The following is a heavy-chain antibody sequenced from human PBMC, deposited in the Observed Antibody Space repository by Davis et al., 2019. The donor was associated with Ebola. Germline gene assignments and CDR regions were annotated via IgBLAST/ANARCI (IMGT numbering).Heavy chain of an antibody. D-gene: IGHD4-17*01. CDR1: EDTFSTYA. CDR2: IIPIIGIE. CDR3: ARGSRHGDYVHLDY. J-gene: IGHJ4*02. Sequence: SVKVSCKTSEDTFSTYAITWVRQAPGQGLEWMGRIIPIIGIETYAQKFQGRVTITADESTSTAYMELRSLRSDDTAVYYCARGSRHGDYVHLDYWGQGTLVTVSS. V-gene: IGHV1-69*04.